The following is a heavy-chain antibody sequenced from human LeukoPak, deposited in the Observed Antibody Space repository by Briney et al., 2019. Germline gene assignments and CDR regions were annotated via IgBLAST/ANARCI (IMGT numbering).Heavy chain of an antibody. CDR1: GFTFSSYA. CDR2: ISGSGGST. CDR3: AKDQYYDILTGYYVSDY. J-gene: IGHJ4*02. D-gene: IGHD3-9*01. Sequence: GGSLRLSCAASGFTFSSYAMSWVRQAPGKGLEWVSAISGSGGSTYYADSVKGRFTISRDNSKNTLYLQMNSLRAEDTAVYYCAKDQYYDILTGYYVSDYWGQGTLVTVSS. V-gene: IGHV3-23*01.